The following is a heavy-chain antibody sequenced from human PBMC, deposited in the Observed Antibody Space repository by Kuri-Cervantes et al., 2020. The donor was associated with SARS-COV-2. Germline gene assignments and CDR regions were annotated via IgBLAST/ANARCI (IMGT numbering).Heavy chain of an antibody. J-gene: IGHJ4*02. CDR2: IKQDGSEK. Sequence: GESLKISCAASGFTFSSYAMSWVRQAPGKGLEWVANIKQDGSEKYYVDSVKGRFTTSRDNAKNSLYLQMNSLRAEDTAVYYCAKELNEGYSSSWYFDYWGQGTLVTVSP. CDR3: AKELNEGYSSSWYFDY. D-gene: IGHD6-13*01. V-gene: IGHV3-7*03. CDR1: GFTFSSYA.